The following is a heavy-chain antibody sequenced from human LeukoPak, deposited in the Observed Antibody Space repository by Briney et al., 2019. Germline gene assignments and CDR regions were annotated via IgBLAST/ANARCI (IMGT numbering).Heavy chain of an antibody. V-gene: IGHV4-34*01. CDR2: IYYSGST. D-gene: IGHD5-18*01. CDR1: GGSFIGDY. J-gene: IGHJ4*02. CDR3: ARDIRYSYGYPD. Sequence: SETLSLTCAVYGGSFIGDYWSWIRQPPRKGVEWIGSIYYSGSTYYNPSLKSRVTISVDTSKNQFSLKLSSVTAADTAVYYCARDIRYSYGYPDWGQGTLVTVSS.